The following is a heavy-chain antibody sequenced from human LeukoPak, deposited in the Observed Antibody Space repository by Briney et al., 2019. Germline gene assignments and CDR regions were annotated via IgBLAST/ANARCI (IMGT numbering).Heavy chain of an antibody. CDR1: GFTFNTYG. CDR3: ARDVGYYYDSRGYYLDY. J-gene: IGHJ4*02. V-gene: IGHV3-33*01. CDR2: IWYDGSNK. Sequence: GGSLRLSCAASGFTFNTYGMHWVRQAPGRGLEWVAVIWYDGSNKYYADSVKGRFTISRDNSKNTLYLQMTSLRAEDTAVYYCARDVGYYYDSRGYYLDYWGQGTLVTVSS. D-gene: IGHD3-22*01.